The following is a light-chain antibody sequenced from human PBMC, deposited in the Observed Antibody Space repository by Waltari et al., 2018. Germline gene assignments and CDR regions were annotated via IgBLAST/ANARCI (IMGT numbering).Light chain of an antibody. J-gene: IGKJ4*01. Sequence: DIQLTQSPSSLSASLGDRVTITCQASQGIDNYLNWYQQKPGQAPKLLIYDASNLQIGVPSRFSGRASATNFAFTISRLQPEDIATYFCQQFHSVPPTFGGGTKVEI. CDR3: QQFHSVPPT. CDR1: QGIDNY. V-gene: IGKV1-33*01. CDR2: DAS.